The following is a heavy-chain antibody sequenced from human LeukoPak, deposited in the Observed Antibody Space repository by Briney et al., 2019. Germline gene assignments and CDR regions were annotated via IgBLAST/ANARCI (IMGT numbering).Heavy chain of an antibody. CDR1: GFTFSRFN. D-gene: IGHD4-17*01. J-gene: IGHJ4*02. Sequence: GGSLRLSCAASGFTFSRFNLHWVRQAPGKGLEWVAVIWHDGSNKYYTDSVKGRFTISRDDSKNTLYQQMNSLKAEDTAVYYCARPDYGASGDYWGQGTLVTVSS. CDR3: ARPDYGASGDY. V-gene: IGHV3-33*01. CDR2: IWHDGSNK.